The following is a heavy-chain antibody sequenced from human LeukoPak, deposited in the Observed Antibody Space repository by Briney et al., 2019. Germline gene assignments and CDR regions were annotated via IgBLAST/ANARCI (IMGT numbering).Heavy chain of an antibody. J-gene: IGHJ4*02. Sequence: SETLSLTCPVYGGSISSYCWSWIRQPAGKGLEWIGRTYTSGSTNSNPSLTSRVTMSVDRSKNQLHLKMCALTAADTAVYYCARDSHTVPLDYWGQGTLVTVSS. CDR3: ARDSHTVPLDY. CDR2: TYTSGST. V-gene: IGHV4-4*07. D-gene: IGHD3-10*01. CDR1: GGSISSYC.